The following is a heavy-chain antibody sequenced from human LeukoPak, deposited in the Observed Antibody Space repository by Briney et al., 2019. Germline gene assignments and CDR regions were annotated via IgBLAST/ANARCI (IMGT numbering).Heavy chain of an antibody. J-gene: IGHJ4*02. CDR2: IKQDGSEK. D-gene: IGHD4-23*01. CDR1: GFTFSSYW. Sequence: GGSLRLSCAASGFTFSSYWMSWVRQAPGKGLEWVANIKQDGSEKYYVDSVKGRFTISRDNAKNSLYLQMNSLRAEDTAVYYCARDLYGGNSVFDYWGQGTLVTVSS. CDR3: ARDLYGGNSVFDY. V-gene: IGHV3-7*01.